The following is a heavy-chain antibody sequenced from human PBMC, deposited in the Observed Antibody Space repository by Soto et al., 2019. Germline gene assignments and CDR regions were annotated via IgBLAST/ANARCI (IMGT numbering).Heavy chain of an antibody. D-gene: IGHD3-10*01. V-gene: IGHV3-7*01. J-gene: IGHJ4*02. CDR3: PRGWFHFDY. CDR1: GFTFSSYW. Sequence: EVQLVESGGGLVQPGGSLRLSCAASGFTFSSYWMTWVRQAPGKGLEWVANIKQDGSEKYYVDSVKGRVTISRDNAKNSLYLQMNSLRAEDTAVYYCPRGWFHFDYWGQGTLVTVSS. CDR2: IKQDGSEK.